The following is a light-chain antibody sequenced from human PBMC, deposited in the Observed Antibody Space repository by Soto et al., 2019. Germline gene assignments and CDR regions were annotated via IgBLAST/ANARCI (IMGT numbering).Light chain of an antibody. V-gene: IGKV3-11*01. CDR2: DAY. CDR1: QSFRGL. CDR3: QQRHMWPIT. Sequence: VLTQSPVTLSLSPGERATLSCRASQSFRGLLAWYQQKPGQAPRLLIYDAYNRATGIPPRFSGSGSGTDFPLTISSLEPEDSAVYDCQQRHMWPITFGQGTRLEIK. J-gene: IGKJ5*01.